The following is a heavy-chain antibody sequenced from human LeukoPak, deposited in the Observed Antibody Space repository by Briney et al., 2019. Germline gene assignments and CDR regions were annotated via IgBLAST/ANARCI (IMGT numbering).Heavy chain of an antibody. CDR2: IIGSGGST. D-gene: IGHD6-13*01. CDR1: GFTFSTYA. CDR3: ARDQGYSSSWEIDY. Sequence: GGSLRLSCAASGFTFSTYAMSWVRQAPGKGLEWVSSIIGSGGSTYYADSVKGRFTISRDNSKNTLYLQMNSLRAEDTALYYCARDQGYSSSWEIDYWGQGTLVTVSS. J-gene: IGHJ4*02. V-gene: IGHV3-23*01.